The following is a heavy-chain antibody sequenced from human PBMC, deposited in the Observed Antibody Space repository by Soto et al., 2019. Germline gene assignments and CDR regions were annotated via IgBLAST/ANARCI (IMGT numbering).Heavy chain of an antibody. V-gene: IGHV3-53*04. Sequence: GGSLRLSCAASGFTVSSIYMSWVRQAPGKGLEWVSVIYSGGSTYYADSVKGRFTVSRHNSKNTLYLQMNSLRAEDTAVYYCARDRQYSSSSYYYYYMDVWGKGTTVTVSS. CDR1: GFTVSSIY. CDR3: ARDRQYSSSSYYYYYMDV. D-gene: IGHD6-6*01. CDR2: IYSGGST. J-gene: IGHJ6*03.